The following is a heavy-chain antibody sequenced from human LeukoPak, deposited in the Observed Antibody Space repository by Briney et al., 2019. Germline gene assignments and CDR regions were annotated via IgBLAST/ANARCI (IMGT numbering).Heavy chain of an antibody. CDR2: ISAYNGNT. J-gene: IGHJ3*02. CDR3: ARDQYYYDSSSYKAFDI. Sequence: ASVKVSCKASGYTFTSYGISWVRQAPGQGLEWMGWISAYNGNTNYAQKLQGRVTMTTDTSTSTAYMELRSLRSDDTAVYYCARDQYYYDSSSYKAFDIWGQGTMVTVSS. D-gene: IGHD3-22*01. V-gene: IGHV1-18*01. CDR1: GYTFTSYG.